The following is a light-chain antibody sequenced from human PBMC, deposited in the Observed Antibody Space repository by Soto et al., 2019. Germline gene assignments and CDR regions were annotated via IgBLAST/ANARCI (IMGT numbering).Light chain of an antibody. CDR1: QTCISRS. J-gene: IGKJ3*01. Sequence: EIVLAQSPGTLSLSPGERANLSCRARQTCISRSLAWYQQKPGQAPRLLIYDTSTRATGIPDRFSGSGSGTDFTLTINGLEPEDFGVYYCQQYGSSPFTFGPGTKVDLK. CDR3: QQYGSSPFT. CDR2: DTS. V-gene: IGKV3-20*01.